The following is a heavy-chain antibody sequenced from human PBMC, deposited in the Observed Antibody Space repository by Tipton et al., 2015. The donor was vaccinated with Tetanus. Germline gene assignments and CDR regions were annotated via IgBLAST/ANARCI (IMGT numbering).Heavy chain of an antibody. V-gene: IGHV3-30*03. D-gene: IGHD1-7*01. CDR3: AIDRGLYNWNSVDY. CDR1: RFTFSSYG. J-gene: IGHJ4*02. CDR2: ISYDGNRE. Sequence: SLRLSCAASRFTFSSYGMHWVRQAPGKGLEWVAVISYDGNREYYADSVKGRFTISRDNSKNTLSMQMNSLRAEDTAVYYCAIDRGLYNWNSVDYWGQGTLVTVSS.